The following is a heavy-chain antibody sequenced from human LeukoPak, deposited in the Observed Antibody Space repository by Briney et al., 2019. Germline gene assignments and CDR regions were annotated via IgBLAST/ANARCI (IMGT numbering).Heavy chain of an antibody. V-gene: IGHV1-2*06. CDR2: INPNSGDT. J-gene: IGHJ4*02. CDR3: ARDEVGATRD. D-gene: IGHD1-26*01. CDR1: GYTFTGYY. Sequence: ASVKVSCKASGYTFTGYYLHWVRQAPGQGLEWMGRINPNSGDTNYAQKFQGRVTMTRDTSISTAYMELSGLRSEDTAVYYCARDEVGATRDWGQGTLVTVSS.